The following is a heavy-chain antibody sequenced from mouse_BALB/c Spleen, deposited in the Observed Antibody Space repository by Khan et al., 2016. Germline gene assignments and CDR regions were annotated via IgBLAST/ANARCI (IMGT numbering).Heavy chain of an antibody. J-gene: IGHJ1*01. D-gene: IGHD1-1*01. CDR1: GYTFTNYG. Sequence: IQLVQSGPELKRPGKTVKISCKASGYTFTNYGINWVKQAPGKGLKWMGWINTYSGESTYADDFKRRFAFSLETSANTAYLQINNLKNEDTATYFCARYRYYYGSSRYFDVWGAGTTVTVSS. CDR2: INTYSGES. CDR3: ARYRYYYGSSRYFDV. V-gene: IGHV9-3-1*01.